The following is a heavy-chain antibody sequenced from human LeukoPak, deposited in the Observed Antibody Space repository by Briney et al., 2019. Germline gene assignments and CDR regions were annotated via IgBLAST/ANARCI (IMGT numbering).Heavy chain of an antibody. Sequence: PGRSLRLSCAASGSTFSSYAMHWVRQAPGKWLEWVAVISYDGSNKYYADSVKGRFTISRDNSKNTLYLQMNSLRAEDTAVYYCAREVIFCSGGSCLKDYWGQGTLVTVSS. CDR1: GSTFSSYA. J-gene: IGHJ4*02. CDR3: AREVIFCSGGSCLKDY. D-gene: IGHD2-15*01. V-gene: IGHV3-30-3*01. CDR2: ISYDGSNK.